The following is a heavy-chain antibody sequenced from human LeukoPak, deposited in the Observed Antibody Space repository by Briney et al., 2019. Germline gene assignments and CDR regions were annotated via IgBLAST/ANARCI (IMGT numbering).Heavy chain of an antibody. V-gene: IGHV3-48*03. Sequence: PGGSLRLSCAASGFTCGSYEMNWVRQAPGKGLEWLSYISSSGITIYYADSVKGRFTISRDNAKNSLYLQMNSLRAEDTAVYYCARVDYSGTYYFDYWGQGTLVTVSS. CDR3: ARVDYSGTYYFDY. J-gene: IGHJ4*02. CDR2: ISSSGITI. CDR1: GFTCGSYE. D-gene: IGHD1-26*01.